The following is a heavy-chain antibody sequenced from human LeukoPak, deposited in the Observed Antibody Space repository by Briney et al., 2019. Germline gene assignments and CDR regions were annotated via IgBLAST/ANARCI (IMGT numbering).Heavy chain of an antibody. J-gene: IGHJ4*02. CDR3: ARVRDQRIDY. CDR1: GGSISSYY. V-gene: IGHV4-59*01. CDR2: IYYSGST. Sequence: SETLSLTCTVSGGSISSYYWSWIRQPPGKGLEWIGYIYYSGSTNYNPSLKSRVTISVDTSKNQFSLKLSSVTAADTAVYYCARVRDQRIDYWGQGTLVTVSS. D-gene: IGHD1-1*01.